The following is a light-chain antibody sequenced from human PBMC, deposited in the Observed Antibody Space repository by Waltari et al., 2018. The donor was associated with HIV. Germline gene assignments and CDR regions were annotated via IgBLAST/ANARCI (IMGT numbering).Light chain of an antibody. CDR2: DHS. CDR3: HSYDSDNQI. V-gene: IGLV6-57*01. J-gene: IGLJ2*01. Sequence: SDSPGKTVTISCTRNSRSIASNSVQWYQRRPGSSPTTVIFDHSQRPSGVSDRFSASIDTTSNSASLTIVGLKTEDEGDFFCHSYDSDNQIFGGGTKLTVL. CDR1: SRSIASNS.